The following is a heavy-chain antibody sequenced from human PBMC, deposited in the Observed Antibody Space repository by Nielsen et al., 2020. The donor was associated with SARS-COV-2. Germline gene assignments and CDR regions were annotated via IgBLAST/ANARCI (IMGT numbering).Heavy chain of an antibody. V-gene: IGHV5-51*01. CDR3: ARHPRITSTLVDGMDV. D-gene: IGHD3-10*01. Sequence: GESLKISCKGSGYSFTSYWIGWVRQMPGKGLEWMGIIYPGDSDTRYSPSFQGQVTISADKSISTAYLQWSSLKASDTAMYYCARHPRITSTLVDGMDVWGQGTTVTASS. CDR1: GYSFTSYW. J-gene: IGHJ6*02. CDR2: IYPGDSDT.